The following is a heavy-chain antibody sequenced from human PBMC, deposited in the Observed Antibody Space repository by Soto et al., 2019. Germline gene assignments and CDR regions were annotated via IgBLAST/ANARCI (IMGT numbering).Heavy chain of an antibody. CDR1: GITLSNAW. CDR3: TSTRPGTNVFDI. J-gene: IGHJ3*02. V-gene: IGHV3-15*01. CDR2: IRSKGDGGAT. D-gene: IGHD1-1*01. Sequence: EVQLAASGGGLVEPGGSLRLSCAGSGITLSNAWMNWVRQAAGKGLEWVGRIRSKGDGGATEYAAPVKGRFTFSRDDSENTLFLQMSALKPEDTGVYFCTSTRPGTNVFDIWGPGTMVIVSS.